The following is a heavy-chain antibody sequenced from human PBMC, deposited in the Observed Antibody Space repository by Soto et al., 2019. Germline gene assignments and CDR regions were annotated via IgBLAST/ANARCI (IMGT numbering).Heavy chain of an antibody. D-gene: IGHD1-20*01. Sequence: KQSQTLSLTCAISGDSVSSNSAAWNWIRQSPSRGLEWLGRTYYRSKWYNDYAVSVKSRITINPDTSKNQFSLQLNSVTPEDTAVYYCARGVTGTTGTHYTTWFDPWGQGTLVTVSS. V-gene: IGHV6-1*01. CDR2: TYYRSKWYN. CDR1: GDSVSSNSAA. J-gene: IGHJ5*02. CDR3: ARGVTGTTGTHYTTWFDP.